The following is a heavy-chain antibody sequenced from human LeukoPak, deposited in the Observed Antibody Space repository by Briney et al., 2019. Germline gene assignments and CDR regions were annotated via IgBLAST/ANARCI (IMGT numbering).Heavy chain of an antibody. CDR1: GFTFSSYA. CDR3: AKEGDLYYGSGSYLDY. J-gene: IGHJ4*02. D-gene: IGHD3-10*01. CDR2: IGGSGGST. V-gene: IGHV3-23*01. Sequence: GGSLRLSCAASGFTFSSYAMSWVRQAPGKGLEWVSAIGGSGGSTYYADSVKGRFTISRDNSKNTLYLQMNSLRAEDTAVYYCAKEGDLYYGSGSYLDYWGQGTLVTVSS.